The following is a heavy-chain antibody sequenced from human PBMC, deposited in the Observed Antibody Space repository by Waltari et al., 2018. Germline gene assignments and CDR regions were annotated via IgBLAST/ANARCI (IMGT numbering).Heavy chain of an antibody. V-gene: IGHV4-39*07. J-gene: IGHJ4*02. D-gene: IGHD3-3*01. Sequence: QLQLQESGPGLVKPSETLSLTCTVSGGSISSSSYYWGWIRQPPGKGLEWIGSIYYSGSTYYNPSLKSRVTISVDTSKNQFSLKLSSVTAADTAVYYCARESRVYYDFWSGTNYFDYWGQGTLVTVSS. CDR3: ARESRVYYDFWSGTNYFDY. CDR1: GGSISSSSYY. CDR2: IYYSGST.